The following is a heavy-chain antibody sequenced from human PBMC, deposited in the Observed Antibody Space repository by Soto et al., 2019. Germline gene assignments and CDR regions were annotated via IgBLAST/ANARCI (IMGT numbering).Heavy chain of an antibody. J-gene: IGHJ4*02. CDR1: GGSFRDYY. Sequence: PSETLSLTCAVYGGSFRDYYWSWVRQPPGKGLEWIGQINHSGSTNYNPSLKSRVTISVDTSKNQFSLKLSSVTAADTAVHYCARTSRFDSWGQGTLVTVSS. CDR3: ARTSRFDS. D-gene: IGHD6-6*01. V-gene: IGHV4-34*01. CDR2: INHSGST.